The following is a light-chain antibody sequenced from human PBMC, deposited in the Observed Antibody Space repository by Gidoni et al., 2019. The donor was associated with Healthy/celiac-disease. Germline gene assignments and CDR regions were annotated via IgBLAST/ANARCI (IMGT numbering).Light chain of an antibody. J-gene: IGKJ4*01. CDR3: QQLNRYPLT. CDR1: QGISSY. CDR2: AAS. Sequence: DILLPQSPSFLSASVGDRVTITCRASQGISSYLAWDQQKPGKAPKLLIYAASTLQSGVPSRVRGSGSGTEVTLTISSLQPEDFATYYCQQLNRYPLTFGGGTKVEIK. V-gene: IGKV1-9*01.